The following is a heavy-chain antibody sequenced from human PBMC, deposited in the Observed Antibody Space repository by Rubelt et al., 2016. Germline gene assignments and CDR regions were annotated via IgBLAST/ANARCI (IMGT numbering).Heavy chain of an antibody. J-gene: IGHJ4*02. V-gene: IGHV3-21*01. CDR2: ISSSSSYI. CDR3: ASEGDSGSYYPR. D-gene: IGHD1-26*01. CDR1: GFIFDYYT. Sequence: GESGGGLVKPGGSLRLSCAASGFIFDYYTMNWVRQAPGKGLEWVSSISSSSSYIYYADSVKGRFTISRHNAKNSLYLQMNSLRAEDTAVYYCASEGDSGSYYPRWGQGTLVTVSS.